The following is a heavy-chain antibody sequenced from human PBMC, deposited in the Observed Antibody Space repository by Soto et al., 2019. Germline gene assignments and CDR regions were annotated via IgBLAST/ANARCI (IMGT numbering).Heavy chain of an antibody. CDR2: IYYSGST. CDR1: GGSISSYY. J-gene: IGHJ4*02. Sequence: PSETLSLTCTVSGGSISSYYWSWIRQPPGKGLEWIGNIYYSGSTNYNPSLKSRVTISVDTSKNQFSLKLSSVTAADTAVYYCAGLVEMATIWYYFDYWGQGTLVTVSS. CDR3: AGLVEMATIWYYFDY. D-gene: IGHD5-12*01. V-gene: IGHV4-59*08.